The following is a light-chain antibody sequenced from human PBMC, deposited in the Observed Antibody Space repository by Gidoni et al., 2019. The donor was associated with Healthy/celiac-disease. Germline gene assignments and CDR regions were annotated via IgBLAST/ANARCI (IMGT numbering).Light chain of an antibody. Sequence: IQMTDSPSTLPASVGDRVTITCRASQSTSSWLAWYQQEPGKAPMLLIYKATSLESGVLSRFSGSGSGTEFTLTSSGLQPDDFATYYCQRYKSSPTFGQGTKVEIK. V-gene: IGKV1-5*03. J-gene: IGKJ4*01. CDR3: QRYKSSPT. CDR2: KAT. CDR1: QSTSSW.